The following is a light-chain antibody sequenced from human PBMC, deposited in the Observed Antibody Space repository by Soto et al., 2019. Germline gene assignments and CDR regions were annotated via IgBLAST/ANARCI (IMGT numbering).Light chain of an antibody. CDR2: GNT. CDR1: SSNIGAGYD. CDR3: QSYDSSLTVV. V-gene: IGLV1-40*01. Sequence: QSVLTQPPSVSGAPGQRVTSSCTGSSSNIGAGYDVHWYQQFPGTTPKFLIYGNTNRPSGVPDRFSASKSGTSASLDITGLQAEDEAEYFCQSYDSSLTVVFGGGTQLTVL. J-gene: IGLJ2*01.